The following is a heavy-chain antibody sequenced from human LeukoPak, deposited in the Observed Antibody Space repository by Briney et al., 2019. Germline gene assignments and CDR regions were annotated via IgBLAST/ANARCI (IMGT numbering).Heavy chain of an antibody. CDR1: GFTFSSYA. D-gene: IGHD3-10*01. J-gene: IGHJ6*02. CDR2: ISYDGSNK. Sequence: PGGSLRLSCAASGFTFSSYAMHWVRQAPGKGLEWVAVISYDGSNKYYADSVKGRFTISRDNSKNTLYLQMNSLRAEDTAVYYCARAKLLWFGELYYGMDVWGQGTTVTVSS. V-gene: IGHV3-30-3*01. CDR3: ARAKLLWFGELYYGMDV.